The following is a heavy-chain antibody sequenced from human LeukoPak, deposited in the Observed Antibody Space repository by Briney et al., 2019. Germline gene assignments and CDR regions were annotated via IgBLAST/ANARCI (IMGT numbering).Heavy chain of an antibody. Sequence: EASVKVSCKASGYTITSYYMHWVRQAPGQGLEWMGIINPSGGSTSYAQKFQGRVTMTRDMSTSTVYMELSSLRSEDTAVYYCARVGSSIVGASDYWGQGTLVTVSS. J-gene: IGHJ4*02. CDR1: GYTITSYY. CDR3: ARVGSSIVGASDY. D-gene: IGHD1-26*01. CDR2: INPSGGST. V-gene: IGHV1-46*01.